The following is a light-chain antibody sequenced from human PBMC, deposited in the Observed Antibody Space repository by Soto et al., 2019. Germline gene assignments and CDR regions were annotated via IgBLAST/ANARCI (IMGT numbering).Light chain of an antibody. Sequence: QSALTQPASVSGSPGQSITISCTGTSSDVGGYNYVSWYQPYPGKVPKVMLYAVSNRPSGVSNRFSGSKSGNTASLTISGLQAEDEADYYCSSYTTSSTPVVFGGGTKVTVL. CDR2: AVS. J-gene: IGLJ2*01. CDR3: SSYTTSSTPVV. V-gene: IGLV2-14*01. CDR1: SSDVGGYNY.